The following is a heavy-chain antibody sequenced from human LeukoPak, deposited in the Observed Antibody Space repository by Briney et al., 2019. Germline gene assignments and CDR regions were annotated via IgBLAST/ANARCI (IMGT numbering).Heavy chain of an antibody. D-gene: IGHD6-13*01. CDR2: ISYDGSNK. V-gene: IGHV3-30-3*01. CDR3: ASRQVAAYAFDI. Sequence: GRSLRLSCAASGFTFSSYAMHWVRQAPGKGLEWVAVISYDGSNKYYADSVKGRFTISRDNSKNTLYLQMNSLRAEDTAVYYCASRQVAAYAFDIWGQGTMVTVSS. J-gene: IGHJ3*02. CDR1: GFTFSSYA.